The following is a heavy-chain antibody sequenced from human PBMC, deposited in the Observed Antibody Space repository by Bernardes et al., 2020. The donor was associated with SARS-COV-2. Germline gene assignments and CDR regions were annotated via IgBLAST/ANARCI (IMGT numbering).Heavy chain of an antibody. V-gene: IGHV1-2*06. J-gene: IGHJ4*02. CDR2: INPNSGGT. Sequence: SVQVSCKASGYTFTVFYIHWVRQAPGQGLEWMGRINPNSGGTNYAQKFQGRVTMTRDTSITTAYMELSGLRPDDTAVYYCARDHTSGGNFFDYWGQGTLVTVSS. CDR1: GYTFTVFY. D-gene: IGHD2-15*01. CDR3: ARDHTSGGNFFDY.